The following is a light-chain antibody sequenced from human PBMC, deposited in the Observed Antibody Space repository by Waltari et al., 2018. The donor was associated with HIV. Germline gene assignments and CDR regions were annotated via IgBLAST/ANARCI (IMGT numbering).Light chain of an antibody. CDR1: QSVLYNSNNKNY. Sequence: DIVMTQSPDSLAVSLGERATINCKSSQSVLYNSNNKNYLAWYQQKPGESPKLLIYWAATRESGVPDRVSGSGSGTDFILTISRLQAEDVAVYYCQQDYSTPRTFGGGTKVEIK. V-gene: IGKV4-1*01. CDR3: QQDYSTPRT. CDR2: WAA. J-gene: IGKJ4*01.